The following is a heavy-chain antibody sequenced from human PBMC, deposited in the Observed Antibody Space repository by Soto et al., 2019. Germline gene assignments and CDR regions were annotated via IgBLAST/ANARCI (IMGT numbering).Heavy chain of an antibody. J-gene: IGHJ4*02. V-gene: IGHV2-5*02. CDR1: GFSLSTSGVG. D-gene: IGHD4-17*01. CDR2: IYCDDAK. CDR3: AHRGATVTTSFDY. Sequence: QITLKESGPPLVKPTQTLTLTCTFSGFSLSTSGVGVGWIRQPPGKALEWLALIYCDDAKRYSPSLKSRRTITKDTAKNQVVLTMTYRDPVDTATYCCAHRGATVTTSFDYWGQGTLVTVSS.